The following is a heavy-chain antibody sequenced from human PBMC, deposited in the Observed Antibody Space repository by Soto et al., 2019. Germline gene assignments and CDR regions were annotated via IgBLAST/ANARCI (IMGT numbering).Heavy chain of an antibody. V-gene: IGHV4-30-2*01. CDR3: ARRCEPTDSCCDP. CDR2: IYHSGST. Sequence: PPGKGLEWIGYIYHSGSTYYNPSLKSRVTISVDRSKNQFSLKLSSVTAADTAVYYWARRCEPTDSCCDPCGQATLITGSP. J-gene: IGHJ5*02.